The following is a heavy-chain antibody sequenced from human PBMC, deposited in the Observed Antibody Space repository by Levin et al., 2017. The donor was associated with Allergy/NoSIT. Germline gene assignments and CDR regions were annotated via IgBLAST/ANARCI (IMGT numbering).Heavy chain of an antibody. J-gene: IGHJ3*02. D-gene: IGHD3-10*01. CDR3: ARVHRGAFDI. V-gene: IGHV3-13*01. CDR1: GFSFSNYD. Sequence: GESLKISCAASGFSFSNYDMHWVRQGTGKGLEWVSGIDTAGDTYSPGSVKGRFTISRENAKNSLYLQMNSLRAGDTAVYYCARVHRGAFDIWGQGTMVTVSS. CDR2: IDTAGDT.